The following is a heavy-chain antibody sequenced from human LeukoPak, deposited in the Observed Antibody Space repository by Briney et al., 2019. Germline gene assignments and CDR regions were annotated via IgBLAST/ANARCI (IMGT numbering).Heavy chain of an antibody. J-gene: IGHJ3*02. CDR1: GNTFTDLS. CDR2: FDPEDVET. D-gene: IGHD6-19*01. CDR3: ATDRLRVAAGGDAFDI. V-gene: IGHV1-24*01. Sequence: EASVKVSCKVSGNTFTDLSMNCVRQAPGKGLEWMGGFDPEDVETIYAQKFQGRVTMTEDTSTDTAYMELSSLRSEGTAVYYCATDRLRVAAGGDAFDIWGQGTMVTVSS.